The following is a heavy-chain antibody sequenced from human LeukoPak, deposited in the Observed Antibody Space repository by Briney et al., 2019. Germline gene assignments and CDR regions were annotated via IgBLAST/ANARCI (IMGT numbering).Heavy chain of an antibody. D-gene: IGHD3-10*01. CDR2: IYYSGST. J-gene: IGHJ4*02. V-gene: IGHV4-59*01. Sequence: SETPSLTCTVSGGSISSYYWSWIRQPPGKGLEWIGYIYYSGSTNYNPSLKSRVTISVDTSKNQFSLKLSSVTAADTAVYYCARLSPSDGVDYWGQGTLVTVSS. CDR1: GGSISSYY. CDR3: ARLSPSDGVDY.